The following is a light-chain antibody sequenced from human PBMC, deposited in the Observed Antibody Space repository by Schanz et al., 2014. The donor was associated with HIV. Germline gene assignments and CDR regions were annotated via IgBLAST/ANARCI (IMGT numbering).Light chain of an antibody. Sequence: QSALTQPAFVSGSPGQSITISCTGTNSDIGGFNFVSWYRQHPGIAPKLMIYDVTTRPSGVSNRFSGSKSGNTASLTVSGLQAEDEADYYCSSYAGSNNLVFGGGTKLTVL. CDR2: DVT. J-gene: IGLJ3*02. CDR3: SSYAGSNNLV. V-gene: IGLV2-14*01. CDR1: NSDIGGFNF.